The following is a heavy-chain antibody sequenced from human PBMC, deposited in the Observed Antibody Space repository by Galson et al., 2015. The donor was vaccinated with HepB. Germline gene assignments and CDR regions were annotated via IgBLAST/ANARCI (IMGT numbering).Heavy chain of an antibody. D-gene: IGHD1-14*01. Sequence: SVKVSCKASGYTFTGYYIHWVRQAPGQGLEWMGRIHTDNGGTYYAQKFRGRVSMTRDTSISTAYMELSSLRSDDTAIYYCARPAGYRTATTAFDIWGQGTLITVSS. CDR2: IHTDNGGT. CDR1: GYTFTGYY. J-gene: IGHJ4*02. V-gene: IGHV1-2*06. CDR3: ARPAGYRTATTAFDI.